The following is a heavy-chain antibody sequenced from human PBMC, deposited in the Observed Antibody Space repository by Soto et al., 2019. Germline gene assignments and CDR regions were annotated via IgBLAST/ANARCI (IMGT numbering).Heavy chain of an antibody. CDR2: ITPILGIA. Sequence: QVQLVQSGAEVKKPGSSVKVSCRASGGTFSSYPINWVRQAPGQGLEWMGRITPILGIANYAQKFQGRVTITADKSTNTASMELSSLRSADTAVYYCASQESSWGQGTLVTVSS. D-gene: IGHD3-10*01. J-gene: IGHJ5*02. CDR1: GGTFSSYP. CDR3: ASQESS. V-gene: IGHV1-69*02.